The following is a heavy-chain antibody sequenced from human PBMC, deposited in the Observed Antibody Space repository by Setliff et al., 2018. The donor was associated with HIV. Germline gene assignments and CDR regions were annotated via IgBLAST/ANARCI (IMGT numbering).Heavy chain of an antibody. Sequence: GGSLRLSCAASELTFSNYAMTWVRQAPGKGLEWVSSLSGSGGSTYYADSVKGRFTISRDNSKNTLYLRMNSLRAEATAVYYCAKDSDDVWGSFSAASKGRYGMDVWGQGTTVTVSS. V-gene: IGHV3-23*01. CDR1: ELTFSNYA. CDR2: LSGSGGST. CDR3: AKDSDDVWGSFSAASKGRYGMDV. J-gene: IGHJ6*02. D-gene: IGHD3-16*01.